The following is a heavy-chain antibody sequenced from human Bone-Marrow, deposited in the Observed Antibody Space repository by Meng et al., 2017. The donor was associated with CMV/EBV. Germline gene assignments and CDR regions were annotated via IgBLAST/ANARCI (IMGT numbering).Heavy chain of an antibody. Sequence: GESLKISCAASGFTFSSYWMSWVRQAPGKGLEWVANIKQDGSEKYYVDSVKGRFTISRDNAKNSLYLQMSSLTAEDTAVYYCASYDSSGYALWTIFEYWGHGTRVTVSS. CDR3: ASYDSSGYALWTIFEY. D-gene: IGHD3-22*01. CDR1: GFTFSSYW. J-gene: IGHJ4*01. V-gene: IGHV3-7*01. CDR2: IKQDGSEK.